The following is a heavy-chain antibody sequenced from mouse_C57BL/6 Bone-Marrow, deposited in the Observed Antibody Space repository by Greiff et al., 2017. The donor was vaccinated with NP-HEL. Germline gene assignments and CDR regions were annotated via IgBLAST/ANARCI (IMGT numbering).Heavy chain of an antibody. V-gene: IGHV1-4*01. J-gene: IGHJ2*01. CDR2: INPSSGNT. CDR1: GYTFTSYT. Sequence: QVQLQQSGAELARPGASVKMSCKASGYTFTSYTMPWVKQRPGQGLEWIGYINPSSGNTNYNQKFKDKATLTVDTSSSTAYMQLSSLTSEDSAVYYCARDDVYLDYWGQGTTLTVSS. CDR3: ARDDVYLDY. D-gene: IGHD2-3*01.